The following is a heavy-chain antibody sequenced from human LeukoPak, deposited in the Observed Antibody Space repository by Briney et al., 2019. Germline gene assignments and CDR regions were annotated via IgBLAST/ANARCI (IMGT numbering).Heavy chain of an antibody. CDR1: GYTFTGYY. V-gene: IGHV1-2*02. CDR3: ARATPYYYDSSGYLLFDY. CDR2: INPNSGGT. J-gene: IGHJ4*02. D-gene: IGHD3-22*01. Sequence: ASVKVSCKASGYTFTGYYMHWVRQAPGQGLEWMGWINPNSGGTNYAQKFQGRVTMTRDTSISTAYMVLSRLRSDDTAVYYCARATPYYYDSSGYLLFDYWGQGTLVTVSS.